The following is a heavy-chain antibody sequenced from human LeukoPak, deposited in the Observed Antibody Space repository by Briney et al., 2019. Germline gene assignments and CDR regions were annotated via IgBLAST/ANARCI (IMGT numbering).Heavy chain of an antibody. CDR2: ISSSGSTI. J-gene: IGHJ5*02. CDR1: GFTFSDYY. Sequence: GGSLRLSCAASGFTFSDYYMSWIRQAPGKGLEWVSYISSSGSTIYYADPVKGRFTISRDNAKNSLYLQMNSLRAEDTAVYYCARDGVTIFGVVDNWFDPWGQGTLVTVSS. CDR3: ARDGVTIFGVVDNWFDP. V-gene: IGHV3-11*01. D-gene: IGHD3-3*01.